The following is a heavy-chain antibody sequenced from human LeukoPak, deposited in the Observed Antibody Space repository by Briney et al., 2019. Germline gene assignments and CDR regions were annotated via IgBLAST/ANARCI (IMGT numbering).Heavy chain of an antibody. J-gene: IGHJ6*03. Sequence: SQTLSLTCTVSGDSITSGAYYWSWIRQPPGKGLEWIGYIYHSGSTYYNPSLKSRVTISVDTSKNQFSLKLSSVTAADTAVYYCARHIPTVIGGGYYYYMDVWGKGTTVTVSS. CDR2: IYHSGST. CDR1: GDSITSGAYY. D-gene: IGHD2-21*01. V-gene: IGHV4-30-2*03. CDR3: ARHIPTVIGGGYYYYMDV.